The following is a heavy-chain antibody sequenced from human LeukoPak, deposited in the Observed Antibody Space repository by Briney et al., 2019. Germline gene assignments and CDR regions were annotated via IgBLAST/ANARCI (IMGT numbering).Heavy chain of an antibody. CDR1: GGSISSYY. V-gene: IGHV4-59*01. J-gene: IGHJ4*02. D-gene: IGHD7-27*01. CDR3: ARSFPHLGIGYFDY. CDR2: IYYSGST. Sequence: PSETLSLTCTVSGGSISSYYWSWIRQPPGKGLEWIGYIYYSGSTNYNPSLKSRVTISVDTSKNQFSLKLSSVTAADTAVYYCARSFPHLGIGYFDYWGQGTLVTVSS.